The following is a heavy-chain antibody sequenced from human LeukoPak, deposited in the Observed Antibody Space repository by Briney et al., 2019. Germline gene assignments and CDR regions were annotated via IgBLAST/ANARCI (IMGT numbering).Heavy chain of an antibody. V-gene: IGHV4-59*12. CDR3: ARTDYSNTNWFDP. CDR1: GGSLSSYY. D-gene: IGHD4-11*01. CDR2: IHNSGGT. J-gene: IGHJ5*02. Sequence: SETLSLTCTVSGGSLSSYYWSWIRQPPGKGLEWIGYIHNSGGTHYNFSLKSRVTMSLDTSKNQFSLKLTSVTAADTAVYYCARTDYSNTNWFDPWGQGTLVTVSS.